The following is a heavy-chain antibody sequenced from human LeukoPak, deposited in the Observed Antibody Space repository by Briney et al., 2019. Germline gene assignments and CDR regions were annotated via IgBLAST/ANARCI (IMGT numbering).Heavy chain of an antibody. CDR1: GGSISSYY. CDR3: ARCSGYSPPGY. D-gene: IGHD3-22*01. V-gene: IGHV4-59*01. J-gene: IGHJ4*02. Sequence: PSETLSLTCTVSGGSISSYYWSWIRQPPGKGLEWIGSIFDSGTTNYNPSLKSRVTISVDTSKNQFSLKLSSMTAADTAVYYCARCSGYSPPGYWGQGTLVTVSS. CDR2: IFDSGTT.